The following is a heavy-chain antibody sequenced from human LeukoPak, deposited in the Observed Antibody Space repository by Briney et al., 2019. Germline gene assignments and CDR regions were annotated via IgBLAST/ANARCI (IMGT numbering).Heavy chain of an antibody. D-gene: IGHD2-21*02. J-gene: IGHJ4*02. CDR2: INHSGST. V-gene: IGHV4-34*01. Sequence: PSETLSLTCAVYGGSFSGYYWSWIRQPPGKGLEWIGEINHSGSTNYNPSLKSRVTISVDTSKNQFSLKLSSVTAAVTAVYYCARGQVTAKFALFDYWGQGTLVTVSS. CDR3: ARGQVTAKFALFDY. CDR1: GGSFSGYY.